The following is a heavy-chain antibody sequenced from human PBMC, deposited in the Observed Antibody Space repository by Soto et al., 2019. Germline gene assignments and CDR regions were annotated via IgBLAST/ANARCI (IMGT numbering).Heavy chain of an antibody. CDR2: ISGRGGVT. Sequence: EVQLLESGGGVVQPGGSLRLTCVSSGFTFRNQDIRWVRQAPGKGLEWVTGISGRGGVTYYADYVKGRFTISRDNSKKTLYVQMNNLRANDTAVSYCAKDRQFRSYYESAGHYNDWGQGTLVTVSS. V-gene: IGHV3-23*01. J-gene: IGHJ4*02. CDR3: AKDRQFRSYYESAGHYND. CDR1: GFTFRNQD. D-gene: IGHD3-22*01.